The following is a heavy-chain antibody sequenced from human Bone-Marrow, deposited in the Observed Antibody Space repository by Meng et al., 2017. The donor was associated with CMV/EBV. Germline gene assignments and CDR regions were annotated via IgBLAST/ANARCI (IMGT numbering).Heavy chain of an antibody. CDR1: GFSFSSYR. Sequence: GGSLRLSCAASGFSFSSYRMNWVRQAPGKGLEWVSAISSSGTYTYYADSVKGRFTISRDNAKKSLYLQMNSLRAEDMSVYYCGRALVGGTGGTDVWGQGNTVNVAS. CDR3: GRALVGGTGGTDV. CDR2: ISSSGTYT. J-gene: IGHJ6*02. V-gene: IGHV3-21*01. D-gene: IGHD1-26*01.